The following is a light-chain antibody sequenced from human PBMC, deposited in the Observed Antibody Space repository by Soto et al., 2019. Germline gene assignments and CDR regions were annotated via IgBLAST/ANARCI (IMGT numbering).Light chain of an antibody. CDR1: QSISIW. V-gene: IGKV1-5*03. CDR2: KAS. Sequence: IQMTPSPSTLSASVGDRVTITCRASQSISIWLAWYQQKPGKAPKILIYKASSLESGVPSRFSGSGSGTDFTLTISSLQPEDFATYHCQQSYSTPITFGQGTRLEIK. J-gene: IGKJ5*01. CDR3: QQSYSTPIT.